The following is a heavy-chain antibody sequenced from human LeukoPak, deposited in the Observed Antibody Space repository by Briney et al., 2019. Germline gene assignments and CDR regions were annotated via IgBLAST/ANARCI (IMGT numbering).Heavy chain of an antibody. V-gene: IGHV1-18*01. CDR3: ARVRDHDYGFYYGMDV. J-gene: IGHJ6*02. Sequence: ASVKVSCKASGYTFTSYGISWVRQAPGQGLEWMGWISAYNGNTNYAQKLQGRVTMTTDTSTSTAYMELRSLRSDDTAVYYCARVRDHDYGFYYGMDVWGQGTTVTVSS. D-gene: IGHD4-17*01. CDR2: ISAYNGNT. CDR1: GYTFTSYG.